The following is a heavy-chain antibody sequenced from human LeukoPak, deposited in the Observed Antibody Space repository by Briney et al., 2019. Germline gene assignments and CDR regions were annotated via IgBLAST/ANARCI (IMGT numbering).Heavy chain of an antibody. CDR2: INPNSGGT. J-gene: IGHJ4*02. Sequence: GASVKVSCKASGCTFTGYYMHWVRQAPGQGLEWMGWINPNSGGTNYAQKFQGRVTMTRDTSISTAYMELSRLRSDDTAVYYCARSTRVVVVAANDYWGQGTLVTVSS. CDR1: GCTFTGYY. CDR3: ARSTRVVVVAANDY. D-gene: IGHD2-15*01. V-gene: IGHV1-2*02.